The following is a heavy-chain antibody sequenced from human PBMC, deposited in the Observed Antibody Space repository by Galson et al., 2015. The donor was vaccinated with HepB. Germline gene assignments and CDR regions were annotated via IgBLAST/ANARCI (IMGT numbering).Heavy chain of an antibody. CDR1: GFTFSSYA. CDR3: AREWVGMTSLAS. Sequence: SLRLSCAASGFTFSSYAMHWVRQAPGKGLEWVAVISYDGSNKYYADSVKGRFTISRDNSKNTLYLQMNSRRAEDTAVYYCAREWVGMTSLASWAQGPLAPVSS. D-gene: IGHD2-21*01. CDR2: ISYDGSNK. V-gene: IGHV3-30-3*01. J-gene: IGHJ5*02.